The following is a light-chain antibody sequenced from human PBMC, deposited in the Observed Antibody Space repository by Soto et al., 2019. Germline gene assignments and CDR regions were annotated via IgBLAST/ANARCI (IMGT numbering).Light chain of an antibody. V-gene: IGLV3-21*04. CDR3: QVWDSSSDHVV. CDR1: NIGTYS. Sequence: SYELTQPPSVSVAPGKTARIPCGGNNIGTYSVHWYQQKPGQAPVLVICYNTDRPSGIPERFSGSNSGNTATLTISRVEAGDEADYYCQVWDSSSDHVVFGGGTKVTVL. J-gene: IGLJ2*01. CDR2: YNT.